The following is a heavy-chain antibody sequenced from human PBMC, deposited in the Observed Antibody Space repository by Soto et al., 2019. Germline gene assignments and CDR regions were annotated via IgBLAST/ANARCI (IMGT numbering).Heavy chain of an antibody. Sequence: ASVKVSCKASGYTFTSYAMHWVRQAPGQRLEWMGWINAGNGNTKYSQKFQGRVTITRDTSASTAYMELSSLRSKDTAVYYCARGFEWFGELFAFDIWGQGTMVTVSS. CDR1: GYTFTSYA. J-gene: IGHJ3*02. D-gene: IGHD3-10*01. V-gene: IGHV1-3*01. CDR3: ARGFEWFGELFAFDI. CDR2: INAGNGNT.